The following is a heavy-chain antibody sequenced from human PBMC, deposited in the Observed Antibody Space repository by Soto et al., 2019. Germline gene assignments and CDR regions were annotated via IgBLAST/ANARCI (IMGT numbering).Heavy chain of an antibody. D-gene: IGHD3-16*01. CDR3: TRYVNRGGPS. CDR1: GFTFSGSS. J-gene: IGHJ4*02. Sequence: EVQLVESGGGLVQPGGSLKLSCAASGFTFSGSSIHWVRQASGRGLEWVGRINSISTNYATSYGASVKGRFTISRDDSKSMAYLQMDSLKNEEPAMSYCTRYVNRGGPSWGQGTLVTVSS. CDR2: INSISTNYAT. V-gene: IGHV3-73*02.